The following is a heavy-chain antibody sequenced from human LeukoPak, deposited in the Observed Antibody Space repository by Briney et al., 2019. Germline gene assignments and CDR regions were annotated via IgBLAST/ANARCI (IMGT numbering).Heavy chain of an antibody. V-gene: IGHV3-23*01. CDR2: ISGGGGST. J-gene: IGHJ4*02. D-gene: IGHD4-17*01. Sequence: GGSLRLSCAAAGFTFSSYTMSWVAQGPGMGLEWVSAISGGGGSTYYADSVKGRFTISRDNSKNTLYLQMNSLRAEDTAVYYCARDDYGDPNHDYWGQGTLVTVSS. CDR3: ARDDYGDPNHDY. CDR1: GFTFSSYT.